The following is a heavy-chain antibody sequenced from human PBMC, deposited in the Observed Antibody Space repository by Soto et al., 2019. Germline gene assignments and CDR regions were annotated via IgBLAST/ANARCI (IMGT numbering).Heavy chain of an antibody. CDR2: ISYDGSNK. Sequence: GGSLRLSCAASGFTFSSYAMHWVRQAPGKGLEWVAVISYDGSNKYYADSVKGRFTISRDNSKNTLYLQMNSLRAEDTAVYYCARVTAAAGDYWGQGTLVTVSS. V-gene: IGHV3-30*04. CDR1: GFTFSSYA. D-gene: IGHD6-13*01. J-gene: IGHJ4*02. CDR3: ARVTAAAGDY.